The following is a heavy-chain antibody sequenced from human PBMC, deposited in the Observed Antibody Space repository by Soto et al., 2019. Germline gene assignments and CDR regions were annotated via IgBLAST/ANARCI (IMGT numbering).Heavy chain of an antibody. J-gene: IGHJ5*02. D-gene: IGHD1-7*01. Sequence: GGSLRLSCAASGFTFRSFAIHWVRQASGKGLEWVAVISYDGNDKYYADSVRGRFTISRDNSKNTLYLQMSSLRPEDTAVYYCARGVTGTTSNWFDPWGQGTLVTVSS. CDR2: ISYDGNDK. CDR3: ARGVTGTTSNWFDP. CDR1: GFTFRSFA. V-gene: IGHV3-30-3*01.